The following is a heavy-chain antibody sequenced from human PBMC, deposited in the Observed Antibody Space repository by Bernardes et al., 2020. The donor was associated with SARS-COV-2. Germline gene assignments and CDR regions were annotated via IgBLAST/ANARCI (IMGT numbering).Heavy chain of an antibody. Sequence: SETLSLTCAVYGGSFSGYYWSWIRQPPGKGLEWIGEINHSGSTNYNPSLKSRVTISVDTSKNQFSLKLSSVTAADTAVYYCARKGGARGIVVVPAAQPPPTMFDYWGQGTLVTVSS. CDR1: GGSFSGYY. D-gene: IGHD2-2*01. J-gene: IGHJ4*02. CDR3: ARKGGARGIVVVPAAQPPPTMFDY. CDR2: INHSGST. V-gene: IGHV4-34*01.